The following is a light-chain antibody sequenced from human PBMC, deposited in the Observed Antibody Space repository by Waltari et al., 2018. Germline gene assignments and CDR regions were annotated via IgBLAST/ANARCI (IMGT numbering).Light chain of an antibody. Sequence: QSALTQPASVSGSPGQSITISCTGTSSDVGGYYYFSWYQQHPGKAPKLIIYEVSNRPSGVSNRCSGSQSANTASLTISGLQAEDEADYYCSSYTSSTTWVFGGGTKLTVL. J-gene: IGLJ3*02. CDR1: SSDVGGYYY. CDR3: SSYTSSTTWV. V-gene: IGLV2-14*01. CDR2: EVS.